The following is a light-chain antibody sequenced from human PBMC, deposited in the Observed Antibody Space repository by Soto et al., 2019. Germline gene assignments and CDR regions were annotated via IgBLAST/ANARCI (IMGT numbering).Light chain of an antibody. Sequence: DIQMTQSPSTLSASVGDRVTITCRASQSVRSWLAWYQQKPGRAPKFLIYDASSLESGVPSRFSGSGSGTEFTLTISSLQPEDFATYYCLQHNSYPYTFGQGTKVDIK. J-gene: IGKJ2*01. V-gene: IGKV1-5*01. CDR2: DAS. CDR3: LQHNSYPYT. CDR1: QSVRSW.